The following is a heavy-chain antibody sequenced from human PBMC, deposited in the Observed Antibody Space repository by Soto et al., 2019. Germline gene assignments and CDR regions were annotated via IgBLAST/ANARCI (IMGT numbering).Heavy chain of an antibody. D-gene: IGHD5-12*01. CDR1: GYTFIGYE. J-gene: IGHJ6*02. Sequence: ASVKVSCKASGYTFIGYEMHWVRQAPGQGLEWMGWMNPNSGGTKNAQKFQGRVTMTRDTSISTAYMELSRLRSDDTAVYYCARDRNIVATIYNYYGMDVWGQGTTVTVSS. CDR2: MNPNSGGT. V-gene: IGHV1-2*02. CDR3: ARDRNIVATIYNYYGMDV.